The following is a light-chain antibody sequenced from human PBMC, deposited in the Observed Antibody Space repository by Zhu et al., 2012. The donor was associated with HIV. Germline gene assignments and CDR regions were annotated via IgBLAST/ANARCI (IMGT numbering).Light chain of an antibody. CDR1: QSISSTY. CDR2: GAS. CDR3: QQYNILPRT. V-gene: IGKV3-20*01. J-gene: IGKJ1*01. Sequence: EVVLTQSPGTLSLSPGESATLSCRASQSISSTYLAWYQQKPGQAPRLLIYGASSRATGIPDRFSGSGPGQTSLSPSSRLEPEDFAVYYCQQYNILPRTFGQGTKVGDQT.